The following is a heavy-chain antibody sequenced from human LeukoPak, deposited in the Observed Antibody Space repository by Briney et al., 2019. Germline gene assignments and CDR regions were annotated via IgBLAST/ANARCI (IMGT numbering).Heavy chain of an antibody. CDR1: GGSISSYY. CDR2: IYYSGST. D-gene: IGHD4-17*01. Sequence: SETLSLTCTVSGGSISSYYWSWIRQPPGKGLEWIGYIYYSGSTIYNPSLKSRVTISLDASKNQFSLKMNSVTAADTAVYYCARMGNPATVTADYWGQGTLVTVSS. CDR3: ARMGNPATVTADY. V-gene: IGHV4-59*08. J-gene: IGHJ4*02.